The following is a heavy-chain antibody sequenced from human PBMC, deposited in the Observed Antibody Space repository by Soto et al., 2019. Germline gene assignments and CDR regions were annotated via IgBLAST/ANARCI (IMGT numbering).Heavy chain of an antibody. CDR3: AKVPASSLTASRPFDQ. J-gene: IGHJ4*02. Sequence: EVQLLESGGGLVPPGGFLRLSCVASGMTLSNYAVNWVRQAPGKGLEWVSAISGSGGSTYYAGSVKGRFTIARDNSKNTLFLEMNSLRGEDTAVYYCAKVPASSLTASRPFDQWGQGTLVTVSS. D-gene: IGHD5-18*01. V-gene: IGHV3-23*01. CDR2: ISGSGGST. CDR1: GMTLSNYA.